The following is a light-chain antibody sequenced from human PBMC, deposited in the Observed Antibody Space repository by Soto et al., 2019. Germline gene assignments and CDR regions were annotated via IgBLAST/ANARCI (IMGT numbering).Light chain of an antibody. V-gene: IGLV1-40*01. J-gene: IGLJ2*01. CDR2: YND. Sequence: QSVLTQPPSVSGAPGQRVTISCTGSSSNIGAGFDVHWYQHLPGTAPKPLIYYNDNRPSGVPDRFSASTSGTSASLAITGLQAEDAADYYCQSFDTSLSGSIFGGGTKLPS. CDR1: SSNIGAGFD. CDR3: QSFDTSLSGSI.